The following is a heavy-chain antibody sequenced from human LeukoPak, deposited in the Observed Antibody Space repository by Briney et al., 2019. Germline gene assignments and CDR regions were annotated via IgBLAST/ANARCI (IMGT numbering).Heavy chain of an antibody. J-gene: IGHJ4*02. CDR1: GFTFSSYG. D-gene: IGHD2-21*02. CDR3: AKDLERHIVAVTASAVDY. V-gene: IGHV3-30*18. CDR2: ISYDGSKK. Sequence: GRSLRLSCAASGFTFSSYGMHWVRQAPGKGLEWVAVISYDGSKKYYADSVKGRFTISRDNSKNTLYLQMNSLRPEDTAVYYCAKDLERHIVAVTASAVDYWGQGTLVTVSS.